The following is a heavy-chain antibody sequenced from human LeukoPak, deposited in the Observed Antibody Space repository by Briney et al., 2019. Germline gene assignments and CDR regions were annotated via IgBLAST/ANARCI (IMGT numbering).Heavy chain of an antibody. J-gene: IGHJ4*02. Sequence: GGSLRLSCAASGFTFDDYAMHWVRQAPGKGLEWVSGISWNSGTIGYADSVKGRFTISRDNAKNSLYLQMNSLRAEDTAVYYCASGNIGYSSGWYRDYWGQGTLVTVSS. CDR3: ASGNIGYSSGWYRDY. CDR1: GFTFDDYA. V-gene: IGHV3-9*01. D-gene: IGHD6-19*01. CDR2: ISWNSGTI.